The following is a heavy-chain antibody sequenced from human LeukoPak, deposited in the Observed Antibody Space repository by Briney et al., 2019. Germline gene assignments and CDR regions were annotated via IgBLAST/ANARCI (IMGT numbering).Heavy chain of an antibody. CDR3: ARHSYSSSWYGFYGMDV. CDR1: GGSISSSSYY. V-gene: IGHV4-39*01. J-gene: IGHJ6*02. Sequence: PSETLSLTCTVSGGSISSSSYYWGWIRQPPGKGLEWIGSIYYSGSTYYNPSLKSRVTISVDTSKNQFSLKLSSVTAADTAVYYCARHSYSSSWYGFYGMDVWGQGTTVTVSS. D-gene: IGHD6-13*01. CDR2: IYYSGST.